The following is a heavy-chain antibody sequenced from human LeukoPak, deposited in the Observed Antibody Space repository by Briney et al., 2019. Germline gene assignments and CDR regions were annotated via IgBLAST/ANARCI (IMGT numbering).Heavy chain of an antibody. D-gene: IGHD1-14*01. CDR1: GFTFSGNW. V-gene: IGHV3-74*01. J-gene: IGHJ6*02. Sequence: PGGSLRLSCAASGFTFSGNWMHWVRQAPGKGLVWVSRINGDGSNTNYADSVEGRFTVSRDNAKDTLYLQMNSLRAEDTAVYYCARNHDYYFGMDVWGQGTTVTVSS. CDR2: INGDGSNT. CDR3: ARNHDYYFGMDV.